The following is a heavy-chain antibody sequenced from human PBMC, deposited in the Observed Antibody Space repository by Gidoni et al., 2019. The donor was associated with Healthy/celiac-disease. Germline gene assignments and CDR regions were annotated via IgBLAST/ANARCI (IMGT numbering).Heavy chain of an antibody. V-gene: IGHV4-39*07. D-gene: IGHD2-15*01. CDR3: ARVGATRRVVATSFDY. Sequence: TVSGGSISSSSYYWGWIRQPPGKGLEWIGSIYYSGSTYYNPSLKSRVTISVDTSKNQFSLKLRSVTAADTAVYYCARVGATRRVVATSFDYWGQGTLVTVSS. J-gene: IGHJ4*02. CDR2: IYYSGST. CDR1: GGSISSSSYY.